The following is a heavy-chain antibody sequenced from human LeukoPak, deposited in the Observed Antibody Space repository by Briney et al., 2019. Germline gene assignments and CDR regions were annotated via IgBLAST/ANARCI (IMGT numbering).Heavy chain of an antibody. J-gene: IGHJ4*02. CDR3: AKAPLAVADYYFDY. Sequence: GGSLRLSCAASGFTFSSYAMHWVRQAPGKGLEWVAVISYDGSNKYYADSVKGRFTISRDNSKNTLCLQMYNLRAEDTAVYYCAKAPLAVADYYFDYWGQGTLVTVSS. V-gene: IGHV3-30*04. D-gene: IGHD6-19*01. CDR1: GFTFSSYA. CDR2: ISYDGSNK.